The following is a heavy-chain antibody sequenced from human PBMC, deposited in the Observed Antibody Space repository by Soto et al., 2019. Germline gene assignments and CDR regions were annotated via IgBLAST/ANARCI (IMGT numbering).Heavy chain of an antibody. CDR1: GGSFSGYY. CDR2: INHSGST. Sequence: SETLSLTCAVYGGSFSGYYWSWIRQPPGKGLEWIGEINHSGSTNYNPSLKSRVTISVDTSKNQFSLKLSSVTAADTAVYYCARLDIVVVPAARTQKYLRGSSGMDVWGQGTTGTVS. J-gene: IGHJ6*02. D-gene: IGHD2-2*01. V-gene: IGHV4-34*01. CDR3: ARLDIVVVPAARTQKYLRGSSGMDV.